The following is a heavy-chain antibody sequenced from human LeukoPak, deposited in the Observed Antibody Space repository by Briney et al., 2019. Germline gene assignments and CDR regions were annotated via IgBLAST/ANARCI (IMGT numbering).Heavy chain of an antibody. Sequence: GGSLRLYCAASGFTFDDYTMHWVHQAPGKSLEWVSLITPDGSLKYFIDSVKGRFTISRDNSENSLVLQMNSLRIEDTAFYYCAKDINYGSDWGSAFDTWGRGTLVTVS. CDR2: ITPDGSLK. D-gene: IGHD6-19*01. V-gene: IGHV3-43*01. J-gene: IGHJ3*02. CDR1: GFTFDDYT. CDR3: AKDINYGSDWGSAFDT.